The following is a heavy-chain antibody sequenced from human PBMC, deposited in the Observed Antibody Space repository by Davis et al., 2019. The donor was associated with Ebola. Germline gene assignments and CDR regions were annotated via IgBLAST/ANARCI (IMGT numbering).Heavy chain of an antibody. D-gene: IGHD3-3*01. V-gene: IGHV4-34*01. CDR1: GFTFSSYS. J-gene: IGHJ4*02. Sequence: ESLKISCAASGFTFSSYSMNWIRQPPGKGLEWIGEINHSGSTNYNPSLKSRVTISVDTSKNQFSLKLSSVTAADTAVYYCARVLYDFWSGSFDYWGQGTLVTVSS. CDR2: INHSGST. CDR3: ARVLYDFWSGSFDY.